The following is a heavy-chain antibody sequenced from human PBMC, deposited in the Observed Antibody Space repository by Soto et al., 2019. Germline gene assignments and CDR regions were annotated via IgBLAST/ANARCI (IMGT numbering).Heavy chain of an antibody. J-gene: IGHJ4*02. CDR2: IYYSGST. Sequence: SETLSLTCTVSGGSISSSSYYWGWIRQPPGKGLEWIGSIYYSGSTYYNPSLKSRLTISVDTSKNQFSLKLSPVTAADTALYYCARLSTGFGELYFFDYWGQGTLVTVSS. CDR3: ARLSTGFGELYFFDY. CDR1: GGSISSSSYY. D-gene: IGHD3-10*01. V-gene: IGHV4-39*01.